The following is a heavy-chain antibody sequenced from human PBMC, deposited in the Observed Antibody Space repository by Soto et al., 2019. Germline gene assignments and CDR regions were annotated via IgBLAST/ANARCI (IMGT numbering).Heavy chain of an antibody. CDR2: IYYSGST. V-gene: IGHV4-59*01. CDR1: GGSISSYY. Sequence: SETLSLTCTVSGGSISSYYWSWIRQPPGKGLEWIGYIYYSGSTNYNPSLKSRVTISVDTSKNQFSLKLSSVTAADTAVYYCARATGGTAMVDYWGQGTLVTVSS. J-gene: IGHJ4*02. CDR3: ARATGGTAMVDY. D-gene: IGHD5-18*01.